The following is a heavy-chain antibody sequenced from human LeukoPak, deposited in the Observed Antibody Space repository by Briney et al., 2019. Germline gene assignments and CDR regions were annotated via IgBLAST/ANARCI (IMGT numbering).Heavy chain of an antibody. Sequence: PGRSLRLSCAASGFTFSSYGMHWVRQAPGKGVEWVAVIWYDGSNKYYADSVKGRFTISRDNSKNTLYLQMNSLRAEDTAVYYCAKDQAASGWYSPVGYWGQGTLVTVSS. CDR2: IWYDGSNK. CDR1: GFTFSSYG. V-gene: IGHV3-33*06. J-gene: IGHJ4*02. CDR3: AKDQAASGWYSPVGY. D-gene: IGHD6-19*01.